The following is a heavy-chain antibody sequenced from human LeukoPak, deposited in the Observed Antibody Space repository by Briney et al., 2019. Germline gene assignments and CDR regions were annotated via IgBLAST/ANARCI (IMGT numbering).Heavy chain of an antibody. J-gene: IGHJ4*02. V-gene: IGHV3-74*01. CDR1: GFGFSRYW. D-gene: IGHD6-13*01. Sequence: PGGSLRLSCAASGFGFSRYWMHWVRQAPGTGLKWVSRIYRDGSTTDYADSVKGRFSISRDNAKNTLYLQMNSLRAEDTAVYYCGRGGKVEQLVLARWGQGSLVTVSS. CDR3: GRGGKVEQLVLAR. CDR2: IYRDGSTT.